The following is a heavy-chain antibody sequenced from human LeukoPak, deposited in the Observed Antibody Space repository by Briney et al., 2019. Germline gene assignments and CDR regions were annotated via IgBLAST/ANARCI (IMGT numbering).Heavy chain of an antibody. CDR1: GFTFSSYW. V-gene: IGHV3-7*03. J-gene: IGHJ4*02. D-gene: IGHD5-12*01. CDR3: ARDAEWLRYWDPLNLSSEFDY. Sequence: TGGSLRLSCAASGFTFSSYWMSWVRQAPGKGLEWVANIKQDGSEKYYVDSVKGRFTISRDNAKNSLYLQMNSLRAEDTAVYYCARDAEWLRYWDPLNLSSEFDYWGQGTLVTVSS. CDR2: IKQDGSEK.